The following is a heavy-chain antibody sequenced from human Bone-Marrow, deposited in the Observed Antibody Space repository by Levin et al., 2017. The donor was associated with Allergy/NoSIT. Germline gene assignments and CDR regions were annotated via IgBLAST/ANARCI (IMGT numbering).Heavy chain of an antibody. CDR2: ISSSSSYI. D-gene: IGHD3-3*01. J-gene: IGHJ3*02. Sequence: GGSLRLSCAASGFTFSSYSMNWVRQAPGKGLEWVSSISSSSSYIYYADSVKGRFTISRDNAKNSLYLQMNSLRAEDTAVYYCARDSVGGAYYDFWSGHLNDAFDIWGQGTMVTVSS. V-gene: IGHV3-21*01. CDR3: ARDSVGGAYYDFWSGHLNDAFDI. CDR1: GFTFSSYS.